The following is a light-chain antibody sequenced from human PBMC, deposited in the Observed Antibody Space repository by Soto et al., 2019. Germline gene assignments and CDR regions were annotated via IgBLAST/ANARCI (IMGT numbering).Light chain of an antibody. CDR1: SNDVGTYNY. CDR2: EVR. CDR3: SSYTNTGNVV. Sequence: QSALTQPASVSGSPGQSITISCSGTSNDVGTYNYVSWYQQHPGKAPKLMIYEVRNRPSGVSNRFSGSKSGNTASLTISGLQAEDEADYYCSSYTNTGNVVFGGGTKLTVL. J-gene: IGLJ2*01. V-gene: IGLV2-14*01.